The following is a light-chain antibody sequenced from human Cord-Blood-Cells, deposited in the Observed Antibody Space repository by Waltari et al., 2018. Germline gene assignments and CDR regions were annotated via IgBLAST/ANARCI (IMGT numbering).Light chain of an antibody. J-gene: IGLJ3*02. CDR2: EGS. CDR1: SSDVGSYNL. V-gene: IGLV2-23*01. Sequence: QSALTQPASVSGPPGQSITLSCTGTSSDVGSYNLVSWYQQHPGKAPKLMIYEGSKRPSGVSNRFSGSKSGNTASLTISGLQAEDEADYYCCSYAGSSTWVFGGGTKLTVL. CDR3: CSYAGSSTWV.